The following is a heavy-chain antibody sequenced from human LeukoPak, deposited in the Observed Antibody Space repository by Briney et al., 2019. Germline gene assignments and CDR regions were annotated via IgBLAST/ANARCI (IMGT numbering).Heavy chain of an antibody. CDR2: MNPNSGNT. CDR3: ARDPYYYDSSGYYLPGGMDS. CDR1: GYTFTSYD. V-gene: IGHV1-8*03. J-gene: IGHJ4*02. D-gene: IGHD3-22*01. Sequence: ASVKVSCKASGYTFTSYDINWVRQATGQGLEWMGWMNPNSGNTGYAQKFQGRVTITRNTSISTAYMELSSLRSEDTAVYYCARDPYYYDSSGYYLPGGMDSWGQGTLVTVSS.